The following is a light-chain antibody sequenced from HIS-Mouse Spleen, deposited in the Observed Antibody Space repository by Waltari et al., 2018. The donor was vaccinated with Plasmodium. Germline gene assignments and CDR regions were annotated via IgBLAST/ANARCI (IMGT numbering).Light chain of an antibody. CDR2: DAS. CDR1: QSVSSY. Sequence: SPGERATLSCRASQSVSSYLAWYQQKPGQAPRLLIYDASNRATGIPARFSGSGSGTDFTLTISSLEPEDFAVYYCQQRSNWPITFGQGTRLEIK. V-gene: IGKV3-11*01. J-gene: IGKJ5*01. CDR3: QQRSNWPIT.